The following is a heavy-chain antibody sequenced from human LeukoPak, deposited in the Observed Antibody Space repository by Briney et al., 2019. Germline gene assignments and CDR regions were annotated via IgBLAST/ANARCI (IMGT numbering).Heavy chain of an antibody. V-gene: IGHV1-69*05. CDR1: GGTFSSYA. J-gene: IGHJ6*03. CDR2: IIPIFGTA. CDR3: ARESMIVPAYYYYYYYMDV. D-gene: IGHD3-22*01. Sequence: SVKVSCKASGGTFSSYAISGVRQAPGQGLEWMGRIIPIFGTANYAQKFQGRVTITTDESTSTAYMELSSLRSEDTAVYYCARESMIVPAYYYYYYYMDVWGKGTTVTVSS.